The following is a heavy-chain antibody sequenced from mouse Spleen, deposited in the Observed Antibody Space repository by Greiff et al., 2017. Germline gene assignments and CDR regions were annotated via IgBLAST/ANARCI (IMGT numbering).Heavy chain of an antibody. V-gene: IGHV5-16*01. Sequence: EVKLVESEGGLVQPGSSMKLSCTASGFTFSDYYMAWVRQVPEKGLEWVANINYDGSSTYYLDSLKSRFIISRDNAKNILYLQMSSLKSEDTATYYCARDLDGYYSYYFDYWGQGTTLTVSS. D-gene: IGHD2-3*01. J-gene: IGHJ2*01. CDR2: INYDGSST. CDR1: GFTFSDYY. CDR3: ARDLDGYYSYYFDY.